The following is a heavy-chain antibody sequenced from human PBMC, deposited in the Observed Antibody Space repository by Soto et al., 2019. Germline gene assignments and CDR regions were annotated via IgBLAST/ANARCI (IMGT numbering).Heavy chain of an antibody. J-gene: IGHJ5*02. Sequence: SETLSLTCAVYGGSFSGYYWSWIRQPPGKWLEWIGEINHSGSTNYNPSLKSRVTISVDTSKNQFSLKLSSVTAADTAVYYCAAVGVITIFGVVILDNWFDPWGQGXLVTVYS. D-gene: IGHD3-3*01. CDR2: INHSGST. CDR1: GGSFSGYY. CDR3: AAVGVITIFGVVILDNWFDP. V-gene: IGHV4-34*01.